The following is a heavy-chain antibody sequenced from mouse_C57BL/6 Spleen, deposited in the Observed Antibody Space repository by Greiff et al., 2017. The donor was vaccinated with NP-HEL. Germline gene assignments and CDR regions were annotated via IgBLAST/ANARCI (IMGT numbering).Heavy chain of an antibody. D-gene: IGHD2-2*01. J-gene: IGHJ3*01. CDR3: ARSYGYGFAY. CDR2: IHPNSGST. CDR1: GYTFTSYW. V-gene: IGHV1-64*01. Sequence: QVQLQQPGAELVKPGASVKLSCKASGYTFTSYWMHWVKQRPGQGLEWIGMIHPNSGSTNYNEKFKSKDTLTVDKCSSTAYMQLSSLTSEDSAVYYCARSYGYGFAYWGQGTLVTVSA.